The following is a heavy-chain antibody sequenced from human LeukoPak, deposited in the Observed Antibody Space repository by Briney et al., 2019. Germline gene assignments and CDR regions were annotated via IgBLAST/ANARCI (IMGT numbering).Heavy chain of an antibody. CDR3: ARLAGTYYYDSSGYSPIVYFDY. V-gene: IGHV4-59*08. J-gene: IGHJ4*02. D-gene: IGHD3-22*01. CDR2: IYYSGST. Sequence: SETLSLTCTVSGGSISSYYWSWIRQPPGKGLEWIGYIYYSGSTNYNPSLKSRVTISVDTSKNQFSLKLSSVTAADTAVYYCARLAGTYYYDSSGYSPIVYFDYWGQGTLVTVSS. CDR1: GGSISSYY.